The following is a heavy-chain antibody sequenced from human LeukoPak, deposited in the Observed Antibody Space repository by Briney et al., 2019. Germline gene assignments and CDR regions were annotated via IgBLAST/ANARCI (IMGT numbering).Heavy chain of an antibody. CDR3: ARVSHVSSGYHFDY. CDR2: ISSYNGNT. D-gene: IGHD3-22*01. J-gene: IGHJ4*02. CDR1: GYTFTSYD. V-gene: IGHV1-18*01. Sequence: ASVNDSCKASGYTFTSYDISWVRQAPGQGLDWMGWISSYNGNTNYAQKLQGRVTMNSETSPSIDYMELRSVRSDVKAVYYCARVSHVSSGYHFDYWGQGTLVTVSS.